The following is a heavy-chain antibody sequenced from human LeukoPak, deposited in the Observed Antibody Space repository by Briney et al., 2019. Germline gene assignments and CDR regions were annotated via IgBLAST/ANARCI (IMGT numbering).Heavy chain of an antibody. D-gene: IGHD1-1*01. J-gene: IGHJ6*03. V-gene: IGHV3-66*02. Sequence: GGSLRLSCAASGFTVSSNYMSWVRQAPGKGLEWVSVIYSGGSTYYADSVKGRFTISRDNPKNTLYLQMNSLRAEDTAVYYCARVSRYYYYMDVWGKGTTVTVSS. CDR2: IYSGGST. CDR3: ARVSRYYYYMDV. CDR1: GFTVSSNY.